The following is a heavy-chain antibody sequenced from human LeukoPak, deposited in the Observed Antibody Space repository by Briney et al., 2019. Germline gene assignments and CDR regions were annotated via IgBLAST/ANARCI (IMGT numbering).Heavy chain of an antibody. J-gene: IGHJ4*02. CDR1: GFTFRRYT. CDR3: ARWLNRGLRFYFDY. Sequence: GGSLRLSCAASGFTFRRYTMHWVRQAPGKGLEWVSVIYSGGSTYYADSVKGRFTISRDNSKNTLYLQMNSLRAEDTAVYYCARWLNRGLRFYFDYWGQGTLVTVSS. CDR2: IYSGGST. V-gene: IGHV3-66*01. D-gene: IGHD3-16*01.